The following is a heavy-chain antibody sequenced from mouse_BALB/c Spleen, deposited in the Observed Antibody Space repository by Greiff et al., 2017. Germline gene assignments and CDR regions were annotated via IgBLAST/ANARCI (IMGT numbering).Heavy chain of an antibody. CDR1: GYSFTGYY. D-gene: IGHD2-1*01. J-gene: IGHJ1*01. Sequence: LVKTGASVKISCKASGYSFTGYYMHWVKQSHGKSLEWIGYISGYNGATSYNQKFKGKATFTVDTSSSTAYMQFNSLTSEDSAVYYCARNYGNYEGWYFDVWGAGTTVTVSS. CDR3: ARNYGNYEGWYFDV. CDR2: ISGYNGAT. V-gene: IGHV1S34*01.